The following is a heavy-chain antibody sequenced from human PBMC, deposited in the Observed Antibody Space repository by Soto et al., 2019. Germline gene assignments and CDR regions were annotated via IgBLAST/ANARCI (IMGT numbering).Heavy chain of an antibody. CDR2: ISAYNGNT. V-gene: IGHV1-18*01. J-gene: IGHJ5*02. D-gene: IGHD4-17*01. CDR1: GYTFTSYG. Sequence: QVQLVQSGGEVKKPGASVKVSCKASGYTFTSYGISWVRQAPGQGLEWMGWISAYNGNTNYAQKLQGRVTMTTDTSTSTAYMELRSLRSDDTAVYYCARDPHGDYVLNCFDPWGQGTLVTVSS. CDR3: ARDPHGDYVLNCFDP.